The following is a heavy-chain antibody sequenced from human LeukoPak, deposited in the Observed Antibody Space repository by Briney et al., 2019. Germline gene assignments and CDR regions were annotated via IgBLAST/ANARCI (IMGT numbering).Heavy chain of an antibody. D-gene: IGHD6-19*01. Sequence: SETLSLTCAVYGGSFSGYYWSWIRQPPGKGLEWIGEINHSGSTNYNPSLKSRVTISVDTSKNQFSLKLSSVTAADTAVYYCARYRAVSGVYYYYYMDVWGKGTTVTVSS. CDR3: ARYRAVSGVYYYYYMDV. V-gene: IGHV4-34*01. CDR1: GGSFSGYY. J-gene: IGHJ6*03. CDR2: INHSGST.